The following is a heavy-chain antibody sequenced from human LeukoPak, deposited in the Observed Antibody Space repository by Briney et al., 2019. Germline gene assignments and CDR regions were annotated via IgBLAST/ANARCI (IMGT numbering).Heavy chain of an antibody. D-gene: IGHD3-10*01. CDR1: GFTFSSYA. V-gene: IGHV3-23*01. CDR3: ANGDGSDTFDI. J-gene: IGHJ3*02. Sequence: GGSLRLSCAASGFTFSSYAMHWVRQAPGKGLEWVSAISGSGGSTYYADSVKGRFTISRDNSKNTLYLQMNSLRAEDTAVYYCANGDGSDTFDIWGQGTMVTVSS. CDR2: ISGSGGST.